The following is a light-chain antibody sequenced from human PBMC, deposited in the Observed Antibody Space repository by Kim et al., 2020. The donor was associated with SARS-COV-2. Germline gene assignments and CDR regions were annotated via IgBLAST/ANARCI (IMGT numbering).Light chain of an antibody. Sequence: DIQMTQSPSTLSASVEDRVTITCRASQSIGGWLAWYQQKPGKPPKLLIYKASSLERGVPSRFSGSGSGTEFTLTISSLQSDDYAVYYCKQYNNYPLTFGGGTKVDIK. V-gene: IGKV1-5*03. J-gene: IGKJ4*01. CDR3: KQYNNYPLT. CDR2: KAS. CDR1: QSIGGW.